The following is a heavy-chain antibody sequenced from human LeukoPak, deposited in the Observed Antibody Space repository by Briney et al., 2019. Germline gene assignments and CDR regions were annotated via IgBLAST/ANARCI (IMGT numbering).Heavy chain of an antibody. V-gene: IGHV1-69*13. J-gene: IGHJ3*02. Sequence: GASVKVSCKASGGTFSSYAISWVRQAPGQGLEWMGGIIPIFGTANYAQKFQGRVTITADESTSTAYMELSSLRSEDTAVYYCARVDRIRLAATYLGGANAFDIWGQGTMVTVSS. D-gene: IGHD2-15*01. CDR2: IIPIFGTA. CDR1: GGTFSSYA. CDR3: ARVDRIRLAATYLGGANAFDI.